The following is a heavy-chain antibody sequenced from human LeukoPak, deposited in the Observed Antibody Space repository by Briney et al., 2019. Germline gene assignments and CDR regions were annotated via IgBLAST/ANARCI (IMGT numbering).Heavy chain of an antibody. Sequence: GGSLRLSCAASGFTFSIYGMHWVRQAPGKGLEWVAFIPSDGINTYYSDSVKGRFTISRDNSKNTLYLQMNSLRAEDTAVYYCARTSNHCFDYWGQGTLVTVSS. CDR2: IPSDGINT. CDR3: ARTSNHCFDY. CDR1: GFTFSIYG. V-gene: IGHV3-30*19. D-gene: IGHD4-11*01. J-gene: IGHJ4*02.